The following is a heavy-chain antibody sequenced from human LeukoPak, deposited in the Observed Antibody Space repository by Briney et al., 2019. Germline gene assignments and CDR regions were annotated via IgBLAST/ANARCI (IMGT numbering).Heavy chain of an antibody. CDR1: GGSISSGGYS. J-gene: IGHJ5*02. D-gene: IGHD3-9*01. CDR2: IYHSGST. Sequence: SETLSLTCAVSGGSISSGGYSWSWIRQPPGKGLEWIGYIYHSGSTYYNPSLKSRVTISVDRSKNQFPLKLSSVTAADTAVYFCARVNYDILTGQGGWFDPWGQGTLVTVSS. CDR3: ARVNYDILTGQGGWFDP. V-gene: IGHV4-30-2*01.